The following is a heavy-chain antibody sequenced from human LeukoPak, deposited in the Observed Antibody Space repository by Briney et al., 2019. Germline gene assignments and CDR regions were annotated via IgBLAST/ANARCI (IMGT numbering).Heavy chain of an antibody. J-gene: IGHJ6*02. CDR2: ISYDGSNK. CDR3: AKDRMVRGRLYYYGMDV. CDR1: GFTFSSYW. D-gene: IGHD3-10*01. V-gene: IGHV3-30*18. Sequence: GGSLRLSCAASGFTFSSYWMHWVRQAPGKGLEWVAVISYDGSNKYYADSVKGRFTISRDNSKNTLYLQMNSLRAEDTAVYYCAKDRMVRGRLYYYGMDVWGQGTTVTVSS.